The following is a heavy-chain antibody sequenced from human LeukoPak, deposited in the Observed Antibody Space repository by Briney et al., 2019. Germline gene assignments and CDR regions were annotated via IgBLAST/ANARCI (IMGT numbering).Heavy chain of an antibody. CDR3: ARETQACGGDCYDY. CDR2: ITAGGTYI. CDR1: EFTFSSYE. Sequence: GGSLRLSCEASEFTFSSYEMNWVRQAPGKGPEWVSYITAGGTYIRYADSVRGRFTISRDNAKNSLYLQMDSLKSEDTAVYYCARETQACGGDCYDYWGQGTQVTVSS. V-gene: IGHV3-48*03. J-gene: IGHJ4*02. D-gene: IGHD2-21*01.